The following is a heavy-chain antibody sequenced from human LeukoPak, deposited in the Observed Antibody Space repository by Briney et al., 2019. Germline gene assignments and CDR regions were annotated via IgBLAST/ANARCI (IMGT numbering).Heavy chain of an antibody. J-gene: IGHJ6*03. CDR3: ARLGRDCTNGVCYTHYYYMDV. D-gene: IGHD2-8*01. V-gene: IGHV5-51*01. CDR1: GYSFTSYW. Sequence: GESLKISCKGSGYSFTSYWIGWVRQMPGKGLEWLGIIYPGDSDTRYSPSFQGQVTISADKSISTAYLQWSSLKASDTAMYYCARLGRDCTNGVCYTHYYYMDVWGKGTTVTVSS. CDR2: IYPGDSDT.